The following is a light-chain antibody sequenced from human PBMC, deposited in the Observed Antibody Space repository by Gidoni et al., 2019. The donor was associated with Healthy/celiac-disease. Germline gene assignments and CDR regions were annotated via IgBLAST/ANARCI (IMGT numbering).Light chain of an antibody. CDR1: SSNIGSNY. V-gene: IGLV1-47*01. CDR3: AAWDDSLSGL. J-gene: IGLJ3*02. CDR2: RTT. Sequence: QSVLTQPPSASGTPGQRVTVACSGSSSNIGSNYVYWYQQLPGTAPTRLLYRTTQRPSGVPARFSGSKSGTSASLAISGLRSEDEADYYWAAWDDSLSGLFGGGTKLTVL.